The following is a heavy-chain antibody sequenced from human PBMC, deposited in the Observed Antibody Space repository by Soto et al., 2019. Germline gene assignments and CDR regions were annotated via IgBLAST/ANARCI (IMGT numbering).Heavy chain of an antibody. CDR3: ARGPYYDYVWGTRSPYYFDY. Sequence: GGSLRLSCAASGFTFSSYGMHWVRQAPGKGLEWVAVIWYDGSNKYYADSVKGRYTISRDNSKNTLYLQMNSLRAEDTAVYYCARGPYYDYVWGTRSPYYFDYWGQGTLVTVSS. CDR1: GFTFSSYG. V-gene: IGHV3-33*01. J-gene: IGHJ4*02. CDR2: IWYDGSNK. D-gene: IGHD3-16*01.